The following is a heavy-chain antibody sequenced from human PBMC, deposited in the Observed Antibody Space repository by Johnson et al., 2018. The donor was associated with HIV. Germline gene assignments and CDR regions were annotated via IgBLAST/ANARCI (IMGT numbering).Heavy chain of an antibody. CDR3: ATERAVVSANAFDI. D-gene: IGHD4-23*01. J-gene: IGHJ3*02. CDR2: IQYDGNHE. CDR1: GFTFDDYA. V-gene: IGHV3-30*02. Sequence: QMQVVESGGGVVRPGGSLRLSCAAAGFTFDDYAIHWVRQAPGKGLEWVAFIQYDGNHENYIDSVKGRFTISRDNSKNTLYLQMNSLRPEDTAVYYCATERAVVSANAFDIWGQGTMVTVSS.